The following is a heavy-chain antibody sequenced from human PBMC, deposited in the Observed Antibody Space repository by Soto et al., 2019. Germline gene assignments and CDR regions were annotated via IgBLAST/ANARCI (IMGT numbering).Heavy chain of an antibody. Sequence: QVQLQESGPGLVKPSQTLSLTCTVSGGSISSGGYYWSWIRQHPGKGLEWIGYIYYSGSTYYNPSLQSRVNISVDTSQNPFSLKLSSVTAADTAVYYCARVCGGACHHGMDVWGQGTTVTVAS. J-gene: IGHJ6*02. CDR2: IYYSGST. CDR1: GGSISSGGYY. CDR3: ARVCGGACHHGMDV. V-gene: IGHV4-31*03. D-gene: IGHD2-21*02.